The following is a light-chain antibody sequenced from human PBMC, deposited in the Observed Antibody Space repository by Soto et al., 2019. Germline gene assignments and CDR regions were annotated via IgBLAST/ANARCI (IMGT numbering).Light chain of an antibody. V-gene: IGLV2-14*01. CDR2: SVS. CDR1: SSDIGAYDH. J-gene: IGLJ1*01. CDR3: ISYTVSTSYV. Sequence: QSALTQPASVSGSPGQSITISCSGTSSDIGAYDHVAWFQQFPGKTPKLVIYSVSNRPSGVSYRFSGSKSGNTASLTISGLQAEDEADYYCISYTVSTSYVFGPAKKVTV.